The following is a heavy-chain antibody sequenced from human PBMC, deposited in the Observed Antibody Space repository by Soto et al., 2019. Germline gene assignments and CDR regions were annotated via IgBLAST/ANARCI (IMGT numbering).Heavy chain of an antibody. D-gene: IGHD4-17*01. CDR2: IYYSGST. J-gene: IGHJ3*02. Sequence: QVQLQESGPGLVKPSETLSLTCTVSGGSISSYYWSWIRQPPGKGLEWIGYIYYSGSTNYNPSLKSRVTISVDTSKNQFSLKLSSVTAADTAVYYCARDDDYGDGDFYAFDIWGQGTMVTVSS. CDR3: ARDDDYGDGDFYAFDI. V-gene: IGHV4-59*01. CDR1: GGSISSYY.